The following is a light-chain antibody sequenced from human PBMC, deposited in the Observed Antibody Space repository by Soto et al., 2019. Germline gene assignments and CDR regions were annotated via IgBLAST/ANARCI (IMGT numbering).Light chain of an antibody. Sequence: DIQMTQSPSSLSASVGDRVTIACQASQDISNYLHWYQQKPGKAPKLLIYDASNLETGVPSRFSGSGSGTDFTFTISSLQPEDIATYYCQQYDNFPRAINFGQGTHWRLN. J-gene: IGKJ5*01. CDR2: DAS. CDR3: QQYDNFPRAIN. V-gene: IGKV1-33*01. CDR1: QDISNY.